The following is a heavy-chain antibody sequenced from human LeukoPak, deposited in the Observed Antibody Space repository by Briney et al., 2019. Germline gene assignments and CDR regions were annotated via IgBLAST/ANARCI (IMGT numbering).Heavy chain of an antibody. CDR1: GGTFSSYA. CDR3: ARDAEVYYFDY. J-gene: IGHJ4*02. V-gene: IGHV1-69*04. Sequence: SVKVSCKASGGTFSSYAISWVRQAPGQGLEWMGRIIPILGIANYAQKFQGRVTITADKSTSTAYMELSSLRSEDTAVYYCARDAEVYYFDYWGQGTLVTASS. CDR2: IIPILGIA.